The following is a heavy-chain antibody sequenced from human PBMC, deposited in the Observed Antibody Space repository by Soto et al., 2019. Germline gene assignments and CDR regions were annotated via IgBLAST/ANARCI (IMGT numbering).Heavy chain of an antibody. CDR3: GRESGETWDYEAS. Sequence: PSETLSLTCAVSGGSIISADSYWFWIRKHPGKGLEWIGRLNTYGNTHYNPSLKSRVTVSVDTSRNQFFLTLRSVTAADSAVYHCGRESGETWDYEASWGQGTPVTVSS. V-gene: IGHV4-4*07. CDR1: GGSIISADSY. D-gene: IGHD1-7*01. J-gene: IGHJ5*02. CDR2: LNTYGNT.